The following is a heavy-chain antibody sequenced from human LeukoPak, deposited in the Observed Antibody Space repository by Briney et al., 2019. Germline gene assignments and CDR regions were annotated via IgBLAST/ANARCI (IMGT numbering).Heavy chain of an antibody. CDR3: TRDPRLREFES. CDR1: GFTFNTSS. D-gene: IGHD2-21*02. J-gene: IGHJ1*01. CDR2: ISSDGNNK. Sequence: GGSLRLSCAASGFTFNTSSMHWVRQTTGKGLDWVALISSDGNNKYYANSVKGRFTISRDNSKNTLSLQMNSLRDDDTAVYYCTRDPRLREFESWGQGTLVTVSS. V-gene: IGHV3-30-3*01.